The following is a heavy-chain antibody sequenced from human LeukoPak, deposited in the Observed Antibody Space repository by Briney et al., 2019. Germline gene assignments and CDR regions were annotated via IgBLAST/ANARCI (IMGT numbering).Heavy chain of an antibody. CDR2: ISGSGVNK. CDR3: AKAGAYYDILTGYYPPLYDYYGMDV. D-gene: IGHD3-9*01. V-gene: IGHV3-23*01. Sequence: GGSLRLSCAASGFTFSRFDMSWVRQAPGKGLERVAGISGSGVNKYHADSVKGRFTISRDNSKSTVYLQMNSLRADDTAVYYCAKAGAYYDILTGYYPPLYDYYGMDVWGQGTTVTVSS. CDR1: GFTFSRFD. J-gene: IGHJ6*02.